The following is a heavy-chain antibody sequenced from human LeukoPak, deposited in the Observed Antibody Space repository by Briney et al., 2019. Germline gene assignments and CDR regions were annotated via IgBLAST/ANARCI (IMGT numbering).Heavy chain of an antibody. V-gene: IGHV4-59*01. D-gene: IGHD2-2*01. J-gene: IGHJ3*02. Sequence: SETLSLTCTVSGGSISSYYWSWIRQPPGKGLEWIGYIYYSGSTNYNPSLKSRVTISVDTSKNQFSLKLSSVTAADTAVYYCARDCSSTSCYDIIDAFDIWGQGTMVTVSS. CDR3: ARDCSSTSCYDIIDAFDI. CDR1: GGSISSYY. CDR2: IYYSGST.